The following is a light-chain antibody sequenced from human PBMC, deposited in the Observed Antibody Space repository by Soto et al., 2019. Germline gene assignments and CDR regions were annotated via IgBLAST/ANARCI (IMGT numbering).Light chain of an antibody. CDR2: EVT. CDR3: SSYAGGNNLV. Sequence: QSALTQPPSASGSPGQSVTISCTGTSSDIGAYNYVSWYQQHPGKVPRLMIYEVTKRPSGVPDRFSGSQSGNTASLTVSGLQAVDEADYYCSSYAGGNNLVFGGGTKLTVL. CDR1: SSDIGAYNY. J-gene: IGLJ3*02. V-gene: IGLV2-8*01.